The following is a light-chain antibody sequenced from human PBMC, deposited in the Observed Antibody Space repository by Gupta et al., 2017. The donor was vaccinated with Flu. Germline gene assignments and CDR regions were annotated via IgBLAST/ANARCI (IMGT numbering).Light chain of an antibody. CDR1: KIGSKT. J-gene: IGLJ2*01. CDR2: DDS. Sequence: SYVLTQPPSVSVAPGKTARITCGGSKIGSKTVHWYQQKPGQAPVLVVYDDSDRPSGIPERLSGSNSGNTATLTINRVEAGDEADYYCQVWDSTSEHQVFGGGTKLTVL. V-gene: IGLV3-21*03. CDR3: QVWDSTSEHQV.